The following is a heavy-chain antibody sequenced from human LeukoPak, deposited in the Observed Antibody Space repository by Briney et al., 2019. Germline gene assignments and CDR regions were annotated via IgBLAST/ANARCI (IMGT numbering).Heavy chain of an antibody. Sequence: SETLSLTCTVSGGSISSYYWSWIRQPPGKGLEWIGYIYYSGSTNYNPSLKGRVTISVDTSKNQFSLKLSSVTAADTAVYYCARQYYYGSGSYFPPDGWFDPWGQGTLVTVSS. CDR3: ARQYYYGSGSYFPPDGWFDP. CDR1: GGSISSYY. CDR2: IYYSGST. D-gene: IGHD3-10*01. V-gene: IGHV4-59*08. J-gene: IGHJ5*02.